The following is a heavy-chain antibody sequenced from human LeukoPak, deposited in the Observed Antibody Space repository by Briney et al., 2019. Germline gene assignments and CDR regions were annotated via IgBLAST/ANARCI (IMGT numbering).Heavy chain of an antibody. Sequence: GGSLRLSCAASGFTFDDYAMHWVRQAPGKGLEWVSGIRWNSDTKAYADSVKGRFTISRDNAKNSLYLEMNSLRPEDTALYYCAESRLMTLSYWYFDLWGRGTLVTVSS. CDR3: AESRLMTLSYWYFDL. J-gene: IGHJ2*01. D-gene: IGHD6-25*01. CDR2: IRWNSDTK. V-gene: IGHV3-9*01. CDR1: GFTFDDYA.